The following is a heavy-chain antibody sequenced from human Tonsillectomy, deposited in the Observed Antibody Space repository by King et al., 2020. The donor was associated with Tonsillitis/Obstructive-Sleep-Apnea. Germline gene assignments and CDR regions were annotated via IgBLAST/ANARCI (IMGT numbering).Heavy chain of an antibody. V-gene: IGHV3-30*04. Sequence: VQLVESGGGVVQPGRSLRLSCAASGFTFSSYAMHWVRQAPGKGLEWVAFISYDGSNKYYADSVKGRFTISRDNSKKTLYLQMNRLRAEDTAVYYCARDHYGGNLFDYWGQGTLVTVSS. CDR1: GFTFSSYA. D-gene: IGHD4-23*01. CDR3: ARDHYGGNLFDY. J-gene: IGHJ4*02. CDR2: ISYDGSNK.